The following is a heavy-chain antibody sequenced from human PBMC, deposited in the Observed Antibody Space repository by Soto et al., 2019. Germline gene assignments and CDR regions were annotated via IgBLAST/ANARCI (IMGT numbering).Heavy chain of an antibody. CDR3: ARDLALAGNY. Sequence: FTFSSYAMNWVRQTQEKGLEWVSSISSTSTYTHYADSVKGRFTISRDNANNSLFLQMNSLRAEDTAIYYCARDLALAGNYWGQGALVTVSS. CDR1: FTFSSYA. J-gene: IGHJ4*02. CDR2: ISSTSTYT. D-gene: IGHD6-19*01. V-gene: IGHV3-21*01.